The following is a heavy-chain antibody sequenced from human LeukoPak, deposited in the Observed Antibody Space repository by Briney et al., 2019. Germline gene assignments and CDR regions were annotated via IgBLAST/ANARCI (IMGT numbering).Heavy chain of an antibody. Sequence: SETLSLTCTVSGSSISGYYWSWIRQPPGKGLEWIGYIFYSGVTNYNPSLKSRVTISVDTSTNQFSLNLSSVTAADTAVYYCAGSRPYYFDYWGQGTLVTVSS. J-gene: IGHJ4*02. D-gene: IGHD3-10*01. CDR1: GSSISGYY. CDR2: IFYSGVT. V-gene: IGHV4-59*01. CDR3: AGSRPYYFDY.